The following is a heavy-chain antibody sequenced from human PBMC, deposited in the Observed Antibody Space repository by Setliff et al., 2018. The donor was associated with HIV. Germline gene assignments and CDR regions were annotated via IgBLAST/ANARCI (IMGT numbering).Heavy chain of an antibody. D-gene: IGHD6-13*01. CDR1: GGAFSSYA. CDR3: ARADSSNWYHVDY. Sequence: SVKVSCKASGGAFSSYALSWVRQPPGQELEWMGGIIPIFGTANYAQKFQGRVTITTDEYTSTAYMELSSLRSEDTAVYYWARADSSNWYHVDYWGQGTLVTVSS. J-gene: IGHJ4*02. V-gene: IGHV1-69*05. CDR2: IIPIFGTA.